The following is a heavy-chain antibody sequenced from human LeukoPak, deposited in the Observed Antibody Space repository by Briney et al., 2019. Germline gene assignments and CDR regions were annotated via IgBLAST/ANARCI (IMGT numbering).Heavy chain of an antibody. CDR3: ARDYEYYYDSSGYLVY. CDR1: GFTFSSYS. Sequence: GGSLRLSCAASGFTFSSYSMNWVRQAPGKGLDWVSYISSSSSAIHYADSVKGRFTISRDNAKNTLYLQMSSLRAEDTAVYYCARDYEYYYDSSGYLVYWGQGTLVTVSS. J-gene: IGHJ4*02. V-gene: IGHV3-48*01. D-gene: IGHD3-22*01. CDR2: ISSSSSAI.